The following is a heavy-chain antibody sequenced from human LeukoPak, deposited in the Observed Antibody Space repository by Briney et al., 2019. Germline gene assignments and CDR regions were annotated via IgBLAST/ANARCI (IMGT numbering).Heavy chain of an antibody. CDR1: GGSISSYY. CDR3: ASETYDQSPYYYYMDV. D-gene: IGHD5-12*01. CDR2: IFYSGST. Sequence: PSETLSLTCTVSGGSISSYYWSWIRQPPGKGLEWIGYIFYSGSTNYNPSLKSRVTISVDTSKNQFSLKLSSVTAADTAVYYCASETYDQSPYYYYMDVWGKGTTVTISS. J-gene: IGHJ6*03. V-gene: IGHV4-59*01.